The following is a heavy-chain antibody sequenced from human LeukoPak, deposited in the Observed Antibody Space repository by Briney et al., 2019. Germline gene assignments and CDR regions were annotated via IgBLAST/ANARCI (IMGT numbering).Heavy chain of an antibody. V-gene: IGHV3-48*04. CDR2: ISSSSSTI. J-gene: IGHJ6*03. Sequence: PGGSLRLSCAASGFTFSSYSMNWVRQAPGKGLEWVSYISSSSSTIYYADSVKGRFTISRDNAKNSLYLQMNSLRAEDTAVYCCARDPCSSTSCRRYYYYYMDVWGKGTTVTVSS. CDR1: GFTFSSYS. CDR3: ARDPCSSTSCRRYYYYYMDV. D-gene: IGHD2-2*01.